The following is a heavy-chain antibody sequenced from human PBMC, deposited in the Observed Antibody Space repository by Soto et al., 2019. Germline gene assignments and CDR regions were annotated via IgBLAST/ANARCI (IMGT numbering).Heavy chain of an antibody. J-gene: IGHJ4*02. CDR2: VYYRGRS. Sequence: PXETLSLTFTVSGCSVTNSSYYWGWIRQSPGKGLEWIGSVYYRGRSYSKSSVKSRVTISVDTSKNRFSLSLNSVTASDTAVYFCVSQRTTVPTQAYFDYWGPGALVTVSS. V-gene: IGHV4-39*01. CDR3: VSQRTTVPTQAYFDY. CDR1: GCSVTNSSYY. D-gene: IGHD4-17*01.